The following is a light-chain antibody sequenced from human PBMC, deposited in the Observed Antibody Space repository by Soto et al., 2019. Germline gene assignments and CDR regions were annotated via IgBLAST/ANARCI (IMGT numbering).Light chain of an antibody. Sequence: ESVLTQSPATLSLSPGERATLSCRASQSVSSYLAWYQQKPGQAPRLLIYDASSRATGIPARFSGSGSGTDFTLTISSLEPEDFAVYYCQQRSIWPRTFGQGTKVDIK. J-gene: IGKJ1*01. CDR1: QSVSSY. CDR3: QQRSIWPRT. CDR2: DAS. V-gene: IGKV3-11*01.